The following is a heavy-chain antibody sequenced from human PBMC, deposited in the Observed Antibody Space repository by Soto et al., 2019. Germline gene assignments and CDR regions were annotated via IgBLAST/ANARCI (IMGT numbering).Heavy chain of an antibody. CDR3: ARDLRITGTYSEPGY. V-gene: IGHV1-3*01. CDR1: GYTFTSYA. Sequence: GASVKVSCKASGYTFTSYAMHWVRQAPGQRLEWMGWINAGNGNTKYSQKFQGRVTITRDTSASTAYMELSSLRSEDTAVYYCARDLRITGTYSEPGYWGQGTLVTSP. D-gene: IGHD1-20*01. J-gene: IGHJ4*02. CDR2: INAGNGNT.